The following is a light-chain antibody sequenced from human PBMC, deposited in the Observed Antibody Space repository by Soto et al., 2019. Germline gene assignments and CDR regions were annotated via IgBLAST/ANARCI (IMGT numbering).Light chain of an antibody. CDR3: QQYSDLPMT. CDR2: GAS. J-gene: IGKJ5*01. V-gene: IGKV3-20*01. CDR1: QTVTRNY. Sequence: EIVLTQSPGTLSLSPGERATLSCRASQTVTRNYLAWHQQKPGQTPRLLVYGASSRATGIPDRFSGSGSGTDFTLTISRLEPEDFAVYFCQQYSDLPMTFGQGTRLEIK.